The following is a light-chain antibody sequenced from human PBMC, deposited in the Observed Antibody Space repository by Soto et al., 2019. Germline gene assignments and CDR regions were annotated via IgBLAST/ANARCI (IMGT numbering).Light chain of an antibody. J-gene: IGKJ3*01. Sequence: EIVLTQSPATLSLSPGERATLSCRASQSISSYLAWYQQKPDQPPRLLIYDASNMATGIPARFSGSGSGTDFTLTISSLEPEDVAVYYCHQRSTWPFTFGPGTKVDIK. CDR3: HQRSTWPFT. V-gene: IGKV3-11*01. CDR2: DAS. CDR1: QSISSY.